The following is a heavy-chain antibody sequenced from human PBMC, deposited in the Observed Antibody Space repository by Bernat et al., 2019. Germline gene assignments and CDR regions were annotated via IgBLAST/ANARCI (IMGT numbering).Heavy chain of an antibody. J-gene: IGHJ3*02. V-gene: IGHV3-15*07. D-gene: IGHD3-22*01. CDR3: TTHMIVVVNDGCFDI. CDR1: GFTFSNAW. Sequence: EVQLVESGGGLVKPGGSLRLSCAASGFTFSNAWMNWVRQAPGKGLEWVGRIKSKTDGGTTDYAAPVKGRFTISRDDSKNTLYLQMNSLKTEDTAVYYCTTHMIVVVNDGCFDIWGQGTMVTVSS. CDR2: IKSKTDGGTT.